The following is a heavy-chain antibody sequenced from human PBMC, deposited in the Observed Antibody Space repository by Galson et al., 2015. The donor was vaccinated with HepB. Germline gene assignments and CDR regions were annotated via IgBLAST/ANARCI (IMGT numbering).Heavy chain of an antibody. Sequence: SLRLSCAASGFTFSNHYMNWVRRAPGRGLEWVSSISTSSSYINYADSVKGRFTISRDDAKNSLFLQMNSLRAEDTAVYYCARVEYSGSWTVDYWGPGTLVTVSS. CDR3: ARVEYSGSWTVDY. J-gene: IGHJ4*02. D-gene: IGHD6-13*01. CDR2: ISTSSSYI. CDR1: GFTFSNHY. V-gene: IGHV3-21*01.